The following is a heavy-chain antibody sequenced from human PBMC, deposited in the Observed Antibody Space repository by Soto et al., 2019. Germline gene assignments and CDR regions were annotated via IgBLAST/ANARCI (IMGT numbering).Heavy chain of an antibody. CDR2: IWSDGSNK. Sequence: GGSLRLSCAASGFTFSTYGMHWVRQAPGKGLEWVALIWSDGSNKYYADSVKGRFTISRDNSKKTLFLQMNSLRAEYTAVHYCAKVGPYYSGSYMFRYSWFGPWGPGTLVTGSS. CDR1: GFTFSTYG. D-gene: IGHD3-10*01. CDR3: AKVGPYYSGSYMFRYSWFGP. J-gene: IGHJ5*02. V-gene: IGHV3-33*06.